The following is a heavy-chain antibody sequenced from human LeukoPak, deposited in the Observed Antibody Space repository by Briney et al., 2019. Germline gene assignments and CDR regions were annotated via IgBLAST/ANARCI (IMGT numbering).Heavy chain of an antibody. CDR3: ARGRGSSRDSSGYYPYYYYGMDV. J-gene: IGHJ6*02. D-gene: IGHD3-22*01. Sequence: PSETLSLTCAVYGGSFSGYYWSWIRQPPGKGLEWIGEINHSGSTNYNPSLKSRVTISVDTSKNQFSLKLSSVTAADTAVYYCARGRGSSRDSSGYYPYYYYGMDVWGQGTTVTVS. CDR2: INHSGST. CDR1: GGSFSGYY. V-gene: IGHV4-34*01.